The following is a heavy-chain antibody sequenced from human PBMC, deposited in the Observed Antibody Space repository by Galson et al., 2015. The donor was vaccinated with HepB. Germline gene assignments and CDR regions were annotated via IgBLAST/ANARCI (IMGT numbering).Heavy chain of an antibody. V-gene: IGHV3-33*01. J-gene: IGHJ4*02. CDR1: GFTFSSYG. D-gene: IGHD5-18*01. Sequence: SLRLSCAASGFTFSSYGMHWVRQAPGKGLEWVAVIWYDGSNKYYADSVKGRFTISRDNSKNTLYLQMNSLRAEDTAVYYCARGAAAMVVHYFDYWGQGTLVTVSS. CDR2: IWYDGSNK. CDR3: ARGAAAMVVHYFDY.